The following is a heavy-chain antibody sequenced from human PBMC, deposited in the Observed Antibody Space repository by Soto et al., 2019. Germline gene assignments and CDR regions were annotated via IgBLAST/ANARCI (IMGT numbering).Heavy chain of an antibody. D-gene: IGHD6-19*01. V-gene: IGHV3-23*01. CDR1: GFTLSSYA. CDR2: ISGSGSST. Sequence: EVQLLESGGGLVQPGGSLRLSCAASGFTLSSYAMNWVRQAPGKGVEWVSVISGSGSSTYYAASVKGRFTISRDNSKNTLYLQMNSLRAEDTAVYYCASRSSGWYFDYWGQGTLVTVSS. J-gene: IGHJ4*02. CDR3: ASRSSGWYFDY.